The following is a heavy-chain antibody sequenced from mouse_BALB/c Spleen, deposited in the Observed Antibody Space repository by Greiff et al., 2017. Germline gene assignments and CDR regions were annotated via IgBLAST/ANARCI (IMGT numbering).Heavy chain of an antibody. D-gene: IGHD3-3*01. CDR2: IYPSDSYT. V-gene: IGHV1-69*02. CDR1: GYTFTSYW. CDR3: TRGDRPHFDY. Sequence: QVQLQQPGAELVRPGASVKLSCKASGYTFTSYWINWVKQRPGQGLEWIGNIYPSDSYTNYNQKFKDKATLTVDKSSSTAYMQLSSPTSEDSAVYYCTRGDRPHFDYWGQGTTLTVSS. J-gene: IGHJ2*01.